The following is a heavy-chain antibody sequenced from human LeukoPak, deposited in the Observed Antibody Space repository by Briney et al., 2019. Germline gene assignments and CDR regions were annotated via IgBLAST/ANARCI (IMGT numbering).Heavy chain of an antibody. J-gene: IGHJ4*02. V-gene: IGHV3-23*01. D-gene: IGHD2-15*01. CDR2: ICGGGDTT. Sequence: PGGSLRLSCAVSGITLSNYAMSWVRLAPGKGLEGVSSICGGGDTTYYADSVKGGFTISRDTSKNTLYLQMDGLRAEDMATYYCAKGRGGSCYSGLDSWGQGTLVTVSS. CDR1: GITLSNYA. CDR3: AKGRGGSCYSGLDS.